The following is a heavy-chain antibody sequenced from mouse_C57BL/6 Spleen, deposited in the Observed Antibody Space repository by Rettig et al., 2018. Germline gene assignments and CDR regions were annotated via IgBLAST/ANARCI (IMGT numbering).Heavy chain of an antibody. CDR1: GYTFTSYW. D-gene: IGHD1-1*01. Sequence: QVQLQQPGAELVKPGASVKLSCKASGYTFTSYWMQWVKQRPGQGLEWIGEIDPSDSYTNYNQKFKGKATLTVDTSSSTAYMQLSSLTSEDSAVYYCARSGYYGAFDYWGQGTTLTVSS. V-gene: IGHV1-50*01. CDR2: IDPSDSYT. CDR3: ARSGYYGAFDY. J-gene: IGHJ2*01.